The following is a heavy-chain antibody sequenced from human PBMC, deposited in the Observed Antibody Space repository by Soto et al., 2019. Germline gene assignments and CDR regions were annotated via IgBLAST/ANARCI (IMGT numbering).Heavy chain of an antibody. D-gene: IGHD6-19*01. Sequence: GDSVKVSCKASGGPFSSYAISWVRQAPGHGLEWMGGIIPIFGTANYAQKFQGRVTITADESTSTAYMELSSLRSEDTAVYYCAREKSIAVAGTAGYYVMDVWGQGTTFSVSS. CDR2: IIPIFGTA. CDR3: AREKSIAVAGTAGYYVMDV. V-gene: IGHV1-69*13. CDR1: GGPFSSYA. J-gene: IGHJ6*02.